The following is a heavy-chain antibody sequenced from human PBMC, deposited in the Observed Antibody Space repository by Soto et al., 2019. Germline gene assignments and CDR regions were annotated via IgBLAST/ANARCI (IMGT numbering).Heavy chain of an antibody. D-gene: IGHD3-10*01. V-gene: IGHV3-23*01. CDR1: GVTFSTYA. J-gene: IGHJ4*02. CDR2: ISGSGGTT. CDR3: AKHRAGFGSGSDTYYFDV. Sequence: EVQLLESGGDLVQPGGSLRLSCKASGVTFSTYAMSWVRQAPGKGLEWVSAISGSGGTTYYADSVKGRFTISRDNSKNTLYLQMNSLRAEDTAVYYCAKHRAGFGSGSDTYYFDVWGQGTLVTVSS.